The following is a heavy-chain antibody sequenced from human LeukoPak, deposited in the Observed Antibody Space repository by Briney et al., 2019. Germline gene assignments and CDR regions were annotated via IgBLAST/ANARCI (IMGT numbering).Heavy chain of an antibody. CDR2: LHSGGTT. D-gene: IGHD3-10*01. V-gene: IGHV3-66*01. CDR1: GLTVSDNY. Sequence: GSLRLSCAASGLTVSDNYMSWVRHLPGKGLEWISVLHSGGTTKYADSVKGRFTISRDESNNTLFLQMDNLGVEDTAVYYCAREGQRGIYALDIWGQGTPVTVSS. J-gene: IGHJ3*02. CDR3: AREGQRGIYALDI.